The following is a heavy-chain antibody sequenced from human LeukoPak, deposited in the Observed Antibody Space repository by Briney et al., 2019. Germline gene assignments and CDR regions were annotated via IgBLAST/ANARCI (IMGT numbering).Heavy chain of an antibody. Sequence: SETLSLTCTVSGGSISSYYWGWIRQPPGKGLEWIGSIYYSGSTYYNPSLKSRVTISVDTSKNQFSLKLSSVTAADTAVYYCARVIAVAGTAYFDYWGQGTLVTVSS. J-gene: IGHJ4*02. CDR1: GGSISSYY. CDR2: IYYSGST. CDR3: ARVIAVAGTAYFDY. D-gene: IGHD6-19*01. V-gene: IGHV4-39*01.